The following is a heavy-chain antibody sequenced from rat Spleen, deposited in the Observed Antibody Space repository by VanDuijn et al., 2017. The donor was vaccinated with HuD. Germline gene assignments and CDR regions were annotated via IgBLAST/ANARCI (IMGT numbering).Heavy chain of an antibody. CDR1: GFTFSNYG. J-gene: IGHJ2*01. CDR3: TRDRGQLGHYFDY. D-gene: IGHD1-10*01. Sequence: EVQLVESGGGLVQPGRSLKLSCAASGFTFSNYGMAWVRQAPGKGLEWVASITYEGSSTYYGDSVKGRFTISRDTAQNTLYLQMNSPTSEDTATYYCTRDRGQLGHYFDYWGQGVMVTVSS. V-gene: IGHV5-29*01. CDR2: ITYEGSST.